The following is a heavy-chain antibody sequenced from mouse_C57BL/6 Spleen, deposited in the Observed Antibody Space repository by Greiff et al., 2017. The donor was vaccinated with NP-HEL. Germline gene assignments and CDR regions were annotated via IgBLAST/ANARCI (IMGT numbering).Heavy chain of an antibody. Sequence: VQLQQSGAELVKPGASVKISCKASGYAFSSYWMNWVKQRPGKGLEWIGQIYPGDGDTNYNGKFKGKATLTADKSSSTAYMQLSSLTSEDSAVYFCARDDGYYRYFDVWGTGTTVTVSS. J-gene: IGHJ1*03. CDR3: ARDDGYYRYFDV. V-gene: IGHV1-80*01. CDR1: GYAFSSYW. D-gene: IGHD2-3*01. CDR2: IYPGDGDT.